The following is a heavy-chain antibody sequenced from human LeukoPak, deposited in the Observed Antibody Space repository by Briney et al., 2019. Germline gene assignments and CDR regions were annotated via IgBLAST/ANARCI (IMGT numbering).Heavy chain of an antibody. CDR2: MYDSGGS. CDR3: ARHPQYSSARFDR. D-gene: IGHD6-25*01. V-gene: IGHV4-59*08. CDR1: GGSIKSYY. Sequence: SETLSLTCTVSGGSIKSYYWNWIRQPPGKGLEWIGYMYDSGGSNYNPSLKSRVTISIDTSRNQFSLKLRSVTAADTAVYYCARHPQYSSARFDRWGQGALVTVSS. J-gene: IGHJ4*02.